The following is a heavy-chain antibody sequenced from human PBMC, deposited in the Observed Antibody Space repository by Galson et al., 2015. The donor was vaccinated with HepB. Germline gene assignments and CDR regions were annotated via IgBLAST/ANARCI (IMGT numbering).Heavy chain of an antibody. CDR1: GYTFTSYG. Sequence: SVKVSCKASGYTFTSYGISWVRQAPGQGLEWMGWISAYNGNSNYAQKLQGRVTMTTDTSTSTAYMELRSLRSDDTAVYYCARGGLRGKYYGSGSSLYGMDVWGQGATVTVSS. J-gene: IGHJ6*02. D-gene: IGHD3-10*01. CDR2: ISAYNGNS. CDR3: ARGGLRGKYYGSGSSLYGMDV. V-gene: IGHV1-18*01.